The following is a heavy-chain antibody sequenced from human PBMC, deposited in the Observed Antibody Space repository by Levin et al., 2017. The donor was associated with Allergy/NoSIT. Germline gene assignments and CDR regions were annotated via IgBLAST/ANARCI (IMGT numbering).Heavy chain of an antibody. CDR2: INSDGSST. CDR3: ARVRNYDFWGGYYRAYYGMDG. CDR1: GFTFSSYW. Sequence: GGSLRLSCAASGFTFSSYWMHWVRQAPGKGLVWVSRINSDGSSTSYADSVKGRFTISRDNAKNTLYLQMNSLRAEDTAVYYCARVRNYDFWGGYYRAYYGMDGWGQGTTVTVSS. J-gene: IGHJ6*02. V-gene: IGHV3-74*01. D-gene: IGHD3-3*01.